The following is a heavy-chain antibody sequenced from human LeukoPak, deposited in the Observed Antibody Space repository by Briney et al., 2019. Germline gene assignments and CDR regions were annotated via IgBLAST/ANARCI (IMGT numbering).Heavy chain of an antibody. CDR2: IYYSGST. V-gene: IGHV4-61*01. Sequence: SETLSLTRTVSSGSVNSGSYYWNWIRQPPGKGLEWIVYIYYSGSTNYNPSLKSRVTISVDTAKNQLSLKLSSVTAADTAVYYCARRAGYTGSWYEYWGQGTLVTASS. CDR3: ARRAGYTGSWYEY. CDR1: SGSVNSGSYY. J-gene: IGHJ4*02. D-gene: IGHD6-13*01.